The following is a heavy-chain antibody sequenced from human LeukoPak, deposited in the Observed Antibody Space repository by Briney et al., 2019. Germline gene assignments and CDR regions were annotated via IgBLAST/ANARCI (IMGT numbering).Heavy chain of an antibody. CDR2: ISGSGGST. Sequence: PRGSLRLSCATSGFIFSDFNMNWVRQAPGKGLEWVSAISGSGGSTYYADSVKGRFTISRDNSKNTLYLQMNSLRAEDTAVYYCASIVPFFDYWGQGTLVTVSS. V-gene: IGHV3-23*01. J-gene: IGHJ4*02. D-gene: IGHD3-16*02. CDR1: GFIFSDFN. CDR3: ASIVPFFDY.